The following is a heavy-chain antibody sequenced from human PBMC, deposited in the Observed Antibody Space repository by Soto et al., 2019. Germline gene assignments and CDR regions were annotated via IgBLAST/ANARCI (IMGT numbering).Heavy chain of an antibody. CDR1: GFTFSSYG. V-gene: IGHV3-33*01. J-gene: IGHJ4*02. Sequence: GGSLRLSCAASGFTFSSYGMHWVRQAPGKGLEWVAVLWYDGSNQYYADSVKGRFTISRDNSKNTLYLQMNSLRAEDTAVYYCARDEYYYDSSGYLPTIDYWGQGTLVTVSS. CDR3: ARDEYYYDSSGYLPTIDY. CDR2: LWYDGSNQ. D-gene: IGHD3-22*01.